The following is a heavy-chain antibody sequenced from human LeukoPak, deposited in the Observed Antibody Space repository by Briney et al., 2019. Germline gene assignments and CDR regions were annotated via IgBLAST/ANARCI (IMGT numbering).Heavy chain of an antibody. CDR3: AKGDCSSTSCYQVGDYYYYGMDV. J-gene: IGHJ6*02. D-gene: IGHD2-2*01. Sequence: PGGSLRLSCAASGFTFSSYAMSWVRQAPGKGLEWAPALSGRGGSTSYADSVKGRFTISRDNSKNTLYLQMNSLRAEDTAVYYCAKGDCSSTSCYQVGDYYYYGMDVWGQGTTVTVSS. V-gene: IGHV3-23*01. CDR1: GFTFSSYA. CDR2: LSGRGGST.